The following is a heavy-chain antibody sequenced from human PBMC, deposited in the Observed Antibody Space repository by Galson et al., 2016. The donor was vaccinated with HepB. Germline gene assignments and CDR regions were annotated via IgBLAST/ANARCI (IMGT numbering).Heavy chain of an antibody. J-gene: IGHJ3*01. V-gene: IGHV3-11*01. CDR1: GFVFSDYF. Sequence: SLRLSCAASGFVFSDYFMSWIRQVPGKGLEWVSFISDSGSSRLYADSVKGRFTISRDTAKNSVYLQMNGLRVEDTAVYYCARDLPDDSVEYFDVFDLWGQGTMVTVSS. D-gene: IGHD4-17*01. CDR3: ARDLPDDSVEYFDVFDL. CDR2: ISDSGSSR.